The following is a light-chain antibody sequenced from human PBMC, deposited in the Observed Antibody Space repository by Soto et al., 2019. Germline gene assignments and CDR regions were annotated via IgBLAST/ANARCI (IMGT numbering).Light chain of an antibody. CDR2: DAS. CDR1: QSISSW. V-gene: IGKV1-5*01. Sequence: DIPMTQSPSTLSASLRDRLTITCRASQSISSWLAWYQQKPGKAPKLLIYDASSLESGVPSRFSGSGSGTEFTLTITSLQPDDFATYYCQQYNSYPWTFGQGTKVDIK. J-gene: IGKJ1*01. CDR3: QQYNSYPWT.